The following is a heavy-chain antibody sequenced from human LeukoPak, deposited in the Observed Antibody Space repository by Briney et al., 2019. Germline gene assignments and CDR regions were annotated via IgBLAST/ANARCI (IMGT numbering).Heavy chain of an antibody. D-gene: IGHD3-10*01. CDR2: IGGRDGST. CDR1: GFTFSSYG. J-gene: IGHJ4*02. V-gene: IGHV3-23*01. Sequence: GGSLRLSCAASGFTFSSYGMSWVRQAPGKGLEWVSVIGGRDGSTYYADSVKGRFTISRDNSKNTLYVQMNSLRAEDTAVYYCAKGHYYGSGSLDYWGQGTLVTVSS. CDR3: AKGHYYGSGSLDY.